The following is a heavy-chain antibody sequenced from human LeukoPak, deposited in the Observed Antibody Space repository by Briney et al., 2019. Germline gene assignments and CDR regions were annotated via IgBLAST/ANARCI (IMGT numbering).Heavy chain of an antibody. CDR1: GGSFSGYY. Sequence: SETLSLTCAVYGGSFSGYYWSWIRQPPGKGLEWIGGINHSGSTNYNPSLKSRVTLSVDTSKNQFSLKLSSVTAADAAVYYCARLRVDAAALEYWGPGTLVTVSS. D-gene: IGHD6-13*01. J-gene: IGHJ4*02. CDR3: ARLRVDAAALEY. V-gene: IGHV4-34*01. CDR2: INHSGST.